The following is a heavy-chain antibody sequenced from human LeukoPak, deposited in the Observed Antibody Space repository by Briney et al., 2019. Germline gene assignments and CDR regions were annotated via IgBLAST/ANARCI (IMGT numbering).Heavy chain of an antibody. Sequence: ASVKVSCKGSGGTFSSYAISWVRQPPGQGLEWVGRIIPIFGIANYAQKFQGRVTITADKSTSTAYMELSSLRSEDTAVYYCARGLGNDAFDIWGQGTMVTVSS. CDR1: GGTFSSYA. CDR3: ARGLGNDAFDI. V-gene: IGHV1-69*04. J-gene: IGHJ3*02. CDR2: IIPIFGIA. D-gene: IGHD1-1*01.